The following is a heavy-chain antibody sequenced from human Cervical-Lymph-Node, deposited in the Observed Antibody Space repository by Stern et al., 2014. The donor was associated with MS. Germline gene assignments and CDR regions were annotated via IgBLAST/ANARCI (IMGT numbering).Heavy chain of an antibody. V-gene: IGHV3-21*01. D-gene: IGHD2/OR15-2a*01. J-gene: IGHJ4*02. CDR2: ISSSSNYI. CDR1: GFMFRTYN. CDR3: ARDDELYGLDY. Sequence: EDQLVESGGGLVKPGGSLRLSCAASGFMFRTYNMNWVRQAPGKGLEWVSAISSSSNYIYHADSVRGRFTISRDNAKNSLYLQMNSLRAEDTAVYYCARDDELYGLDYWGQGTLVTVSS.